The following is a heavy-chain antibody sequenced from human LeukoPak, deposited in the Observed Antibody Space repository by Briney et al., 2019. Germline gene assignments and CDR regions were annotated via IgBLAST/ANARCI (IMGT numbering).Heavy chain of an antibody. J-gene: IGHJ4*02. V-gene: IGHV3-48*01. D-gene: IGHD2-2*01. Sequence: GRSLRLSCAASGFTFSDYSMNWVRQAPGKGLEWISYIGIDSGNTNYADSVKGRFTISGDKAKNSLYLQMNSLRVEDTAVYYCARDHKYAFNNWGQGTVAWVSS. CDR1: GFTFSDYS. CDR2: IGIDSGNT. CDR3: ARDHKYAFNN.